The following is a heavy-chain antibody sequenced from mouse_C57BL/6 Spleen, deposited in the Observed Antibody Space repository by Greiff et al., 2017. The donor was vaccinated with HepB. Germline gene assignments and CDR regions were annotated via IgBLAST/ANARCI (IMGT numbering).Heavy chain of an antibody. D-gene: IGHD1-1*01. J-gene: IGHJ4*01. V-gene: IGHV1-64*01. CDR3: ARRNYGSSFYAMDY. CDR1: SYTFTSYW. CDR2: IHPNSGST. Sequence: QVQLQQPGAELVKPGASVKLSCKASSYTFTSYWMHWVKQRPGQGLEWIGMIHPNSGSTNYNEKFKSKATLTVDKSSSTAYMQLSSLTSEDSAVYYCARRNYGSSFYAMDYWGQGTSVTVSS.